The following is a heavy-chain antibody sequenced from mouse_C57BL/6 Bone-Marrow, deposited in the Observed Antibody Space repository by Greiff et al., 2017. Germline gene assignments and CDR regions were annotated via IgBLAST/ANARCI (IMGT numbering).Heavy chain of an antibody. CDR3: TTGGSLFDY. D-gene: IGHD1-1*02. CDR2: IDPEDGDT. J-gene: IGHJ2*01. V-gene: IGHV14-1*01. CDR1: GFNIKDYY. Sequence: EVQLVESGAELVRPGASVKLSCTASGFNIKDYYMHWVKQRPEQGLEWIGRIDPEDGDTEYAPKFQGKATMTADTSSSTAYLQLSSLTSEDTAVYYCTTGGSLFDYWGQGTTLTVSS.